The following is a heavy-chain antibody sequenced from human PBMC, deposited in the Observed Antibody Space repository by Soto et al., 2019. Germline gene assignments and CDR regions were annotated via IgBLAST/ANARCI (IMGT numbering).Heavy chain of an antibody. CDR3: VGLRYCSGGSCYGPDY. D-gene: IGHD2-15*01. V-gene: IGHV4-34*01. CDR1: GGSFSGYY. J-gene: IGHJ4*02. Sequence: SETLSLTCAVYGGSFSGYYWSWIRQPPGKGLEWIGEINHSGSTNYNPSLKSRVTISVDTSKNQFSLKLSSVTATDTAVYYCVGLRYCSGGSCYGPDYWGQGTLVTVSS. CDR2: INHSGST.